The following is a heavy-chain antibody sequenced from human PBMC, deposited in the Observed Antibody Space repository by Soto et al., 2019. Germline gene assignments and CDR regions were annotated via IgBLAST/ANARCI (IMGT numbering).Heavy chain of an antibody. J-gene: IGHJ4*02. CDR2: IWFDGSEK. CDR3: ARGWGKVHFDY. Sequence: QVQLVESGGGVVQPGRSLRLSCAASGFTFSRHGMHWVRQAPGKGLEWVAVIWFDGSEKYYADSVMGRFTISRDNSKSTLNLAMNRLRGEGTGVLFRARGWGKVHFDYWGQGTLVTVSS. D-gene: IGHD3-16*01. CDR1: GFTFSRHG. V-gene: IGHV3-33*01.